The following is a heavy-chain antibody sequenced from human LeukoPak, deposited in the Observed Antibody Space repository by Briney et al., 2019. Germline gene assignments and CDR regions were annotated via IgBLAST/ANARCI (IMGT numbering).Heavy chain of an antibody. Sequence: GGSLRLSCVASGFTFSTYGMSWVRQAPGKGLEWVAAVSSTGSGTYYPDSLKGRFIISRDNSQDTVFLQMNSLRPEDTAFYFCAKDGPLLWFGPTDAWGQGILVTVSS. CDR2: VSSTGSGT. CDR3: AKDGPLLWFGPTDA. V-gene: IGHV3-23*01. J-gene: IGHJ5*02. CDR1: GFTFSTYG. D-gene: IGHD3-10*01.